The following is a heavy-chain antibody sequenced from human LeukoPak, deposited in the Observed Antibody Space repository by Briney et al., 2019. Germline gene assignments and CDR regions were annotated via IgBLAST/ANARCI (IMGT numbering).Heavy chain of an antibody. J-gene: IGHJ4*02. Sequence: GGSLRLSCAASGFTFDDYTMRWVRQAPGKGLEWVSLISWDGGSTYYAVSVKGRFTISRDNSKNSLYLQMNSLRTEDTALYYCANLGYDGFDYWGQGTLVTVSS. CDR2: ISWDGGST. CDR3: ANLGYDGFDY. D-gene: IGHD3-22*01. CDR1: GFTFDDYT. V-gene: IGHV3-43*01.